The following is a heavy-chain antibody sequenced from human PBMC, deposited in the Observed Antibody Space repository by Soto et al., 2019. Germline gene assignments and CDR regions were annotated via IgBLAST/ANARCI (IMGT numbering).Heavy chain of an antibody. D-gene: IGHD3-10*01. V-gene: IGHV3-23*01. CDR3: ARGSKGYYYGSSQARYWYYYYSMDG. CDR1: EFTFSNYA. Sequence: WGSLRLSCAASEFTFSNYAMSWVRQAPGKGLEWVSAISYGGGTTYYADSVKGRFTISRDNSMNTLYLQMNSLRAEDTAVYYCARGSKGYYYGSSQARYWYYYYSMDGWGQGTTVTVS. J-gene: IGHJ6*02. CDR2: ISYGGGTT.